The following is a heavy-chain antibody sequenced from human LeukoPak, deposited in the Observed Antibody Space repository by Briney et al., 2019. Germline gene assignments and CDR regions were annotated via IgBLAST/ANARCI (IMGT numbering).Heavy chain of an antibody. D-gene: IGHD3-22*01. CDR3: AREGYYYDSSPAPPDY. CDR2: ISDSGGRT. J-gene: IGHJ4*02. V-gene: IGHV3-23*01. Sequence: GGSLRLSCAASGFSFSSYALSWVRQAPGRGLEWVSAISDSGGRTYYADFVKGRFTISRDNSENTLFLQMSSLRAEDTAVYYCAREGYYYDSSPAPPDYWGQGTLVTVSS. CDR1: GFSFSSYA.